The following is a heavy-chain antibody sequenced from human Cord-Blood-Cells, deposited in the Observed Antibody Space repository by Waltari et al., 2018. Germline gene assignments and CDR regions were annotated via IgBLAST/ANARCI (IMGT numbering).Heavy chain of an antibody. CDR1: GYTFTSSD. Sequence: QVQLGQSGAEVKKPGASVQVSCKASGYTFTSSDINWVRLATGQGLEWMGWMNPNSGNTGYAQKFQGRVTMTRNTSISTAYMELSSLRSEDTTVYYCARGVSSSWYWYFDLWGRGTLVTVSS. CDR3: ARGVSSSWYWYFDL. V-gene: IGHV1-8*01. CDR2: MNPNSGNT. J-gene: IGHJ2*01. D-gene: IGHD6-13*01.